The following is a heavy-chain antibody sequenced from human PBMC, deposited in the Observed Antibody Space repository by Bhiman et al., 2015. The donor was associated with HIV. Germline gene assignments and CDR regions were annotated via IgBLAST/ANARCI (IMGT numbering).Heavy chain of an antibody. CDR2: IKQDGSEK. J-gene: IGHJ1*01. CDR3: ARGGWFFQL. V-gene: IGHV3-7*01. CDR1: EFTFSSYW. D-gene: IGHD6-19*01. Sequence: EEQLVESGGGLVQPGGSLRFSCAASEFTFSSYWMSWVRQAPGKGLEWVANIKQDGSEKNYADSVKGRFSISRDNAKNSLYLQMNSLRAEDTAVYYCARGGWFFQLWGQGHPGHRLL.